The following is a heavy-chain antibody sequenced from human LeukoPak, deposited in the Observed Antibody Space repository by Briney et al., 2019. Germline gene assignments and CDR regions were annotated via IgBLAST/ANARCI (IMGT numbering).Heavy chain of an antibody. CDR2: ISGSGGST. CDR1: GFTFSSYA. Sequence: GGSLRLSCAASGFTFSSYALSWVRQAPGKGLEWVSVISGSGGSTYYADAVEGRFAISRDNSKDTLYLQMNSLRAEDTAVYYCANLKIQLWPPFGYWGQGTLVTVSS. J-gene: IGHJ4*02. D-gene: IGHD1-1*01. V-gene: IGHV3-23*01. CDR3: ANLKIQLWPPFGY.